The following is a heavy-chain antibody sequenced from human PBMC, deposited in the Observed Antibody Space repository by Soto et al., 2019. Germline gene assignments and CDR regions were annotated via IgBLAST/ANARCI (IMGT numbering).Heavy chain of an antibody. V-gene: IGHV5-51*01. CDR1: GYSFTSYW. Sequence: GESLKISCKGSGYSFTSYWIGWVRQMPGKGLEWMGIIYPGDSDTRYSPSFQGHVTISADKSISTAYLQWSSLKASDTAMYYCARLPLGYSGYDHYSYEAAAGPPYYFDYWGQGTLVTVSS. D-gene: IGHD5-12*01. CDR3: ARLPLGYSGYDHYSYEAAAGPPYYFDY. CDR2: IYPGDSDT. J-gene: IGHJ4*02.